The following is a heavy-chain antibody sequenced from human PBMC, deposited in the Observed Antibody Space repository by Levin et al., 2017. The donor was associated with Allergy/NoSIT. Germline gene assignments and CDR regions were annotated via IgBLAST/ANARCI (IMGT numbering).Heavy chain of an antibody. Sequence: SQTLSLTCTVSGGSISSYYWSWIRQPPGKGLEWIGYIYYSGSTNYNPSLKSRVTISVDTSKNQFSLKLSSVTAADTAVYYCARRGGPTYYGSGRDAFDIWGQGTMVTVSS. V-gene: IGHV4-59*08. CDR3: ARRGGPTYYGSGRDAFDI. D-gene: IGHD3-10*01. CDR2: IYYSGST. CDR1: GGSISSYY. J-gene: IGHJ3*02.